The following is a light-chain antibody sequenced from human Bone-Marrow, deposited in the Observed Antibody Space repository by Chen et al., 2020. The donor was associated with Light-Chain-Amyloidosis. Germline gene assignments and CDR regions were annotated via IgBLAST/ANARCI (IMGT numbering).Light chain of an antibody. Sequence: EIVLTQSPGTLSLSPGEGANLSCRASQTISSNYLTRYQQKFGQAPRLLIYGSSSRATGIPDRFTGSVSGTDFTLTITRLEPEDFAMSYCQQYGTSPLTFGGGTKVEIK. CDR3: QQYGTSPLT. CDR1: QTISSNY. J-gene: IGKJ4*01. CDR2: GSS. V-gene: IGKV3-20*01.